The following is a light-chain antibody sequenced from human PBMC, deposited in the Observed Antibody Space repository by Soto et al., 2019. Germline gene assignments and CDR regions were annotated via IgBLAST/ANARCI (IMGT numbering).Light chain of an antibody. Sequence: QSVLTQSPSASGTPGQRVTISCSGSRSNIGTYTVNWYQQLPGTAPTLLIFRNHQRPSGVPDRFSGSKSGTSASLARSGPQSEDEADYYCAAWDDSRRAVVFGGGTKLTVL. J-gene: IGLJ2*01. CDR3: AAWDDSRRAVV. V-gene: IGLV1-44*01. CDR1: RSNIGTYT. CDR2: RNH.